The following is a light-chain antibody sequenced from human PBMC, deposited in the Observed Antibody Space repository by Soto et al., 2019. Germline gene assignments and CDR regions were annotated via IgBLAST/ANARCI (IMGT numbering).Light chain of an antibody. J-gene: IGLJ1*01. CDR3: VSFAGGTYV. V-gene: IGLV1-40*01. Sequence: QSVLTQPPSVSGAPGQTVIISCSGSSSNLGAPYDVNWFRQLPGTVPRLLIYGNNNRPSGVPDRFSGSKYGNTASLTVSGLQAEDEGDYYCVSFAGGTYVFGTGTKVTVL. CDR2: GNN. CDR1: SSNLGAPYD.